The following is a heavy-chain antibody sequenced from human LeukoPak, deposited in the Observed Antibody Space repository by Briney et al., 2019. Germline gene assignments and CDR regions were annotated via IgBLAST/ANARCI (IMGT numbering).Heavy chain of an antibody. Sequence: SETLSLTCTVSGGSINSHFWSWIRQPPGKGLEWIGYISYKGSTNYNPSLKSRVILSIDASKNQISLKLTSVTAADTAVYYCAGDSSVWLYVDYWGQGTLVTVSS. CDR2: ISYKGST. CDR1: GGSINSHF. J-gene: IGHJ4*02. D-gene: IGHD6-19*01. CDR3: AGDSSVWLYVDY. V-gene: IGHV4-59*11.